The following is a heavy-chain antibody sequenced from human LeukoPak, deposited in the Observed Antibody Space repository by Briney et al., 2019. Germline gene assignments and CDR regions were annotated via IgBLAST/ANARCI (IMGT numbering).Heavy chain of an antibody. V-gene: IGHV3-7*01. CDR3: ARDGWRPINY. CDR2: VKEEGSDK. CDR1: GFTLCTYL. J-gene: IGHJ4*02. D-gene: IGHD2-21*02. Sequence: GGSLRLSCAASGFTLCTYLMSWVRRAPGKGLESVANVKEEGSDKNYMESVWGGFTLSTDNAKNSLCLQMCTLRDENTPLYNCARDGWRPINYWGQGTLVTVS.